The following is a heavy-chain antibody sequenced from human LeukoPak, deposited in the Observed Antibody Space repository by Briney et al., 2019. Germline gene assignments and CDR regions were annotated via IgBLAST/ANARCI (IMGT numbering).Heavy chain of an antibody. CDR3: ARDRDCGDGGCYPHFDY. V-gene: IGHV3-7*01. Sequence: PGGSLRLSCAASGFTFSSNWMSWVRQAPGKGLEWVANRRQDGSDKYYMDSVKGRFTISRDNAKNSLSLQMNSLRVEDTAVYYCARDRDCGDGGCYPHFDYWGQGVRVTVSS. CDR1: GFTFSSNW. CDR2: RRQDGSDK. D-gene: IGHD2-15*01. J-gene: IGHJ4*02.